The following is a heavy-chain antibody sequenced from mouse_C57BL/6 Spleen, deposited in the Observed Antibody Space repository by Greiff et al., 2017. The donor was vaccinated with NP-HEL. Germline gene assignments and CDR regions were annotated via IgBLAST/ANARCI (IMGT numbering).Heavy chain of an antibody. Sequence: EVQVVESGGGLVQPGGSMKLSCAASGFTFSDAWMDWVRQSPEKGLEWVAEIRNKANNHATYYAESVKGRFTISRDDSKSSVYLQMNSLRDEDTGIYYCTRRWLLRGDAMDYWGQGTSVTVSS. CDR3: TRRWLLRGDAMDY. CDR2: IRNKANNHAT. CDR1: GFTFSDAW. V-gene: IGHV6-6*01. D-gene: IGHD2-3*01. J-gene: IGHJ4*01.